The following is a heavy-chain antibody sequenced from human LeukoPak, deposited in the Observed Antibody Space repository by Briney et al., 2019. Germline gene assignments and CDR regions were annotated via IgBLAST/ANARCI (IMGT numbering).Heavy chain of an antibody. V-gene: IGHV4-59*08. Sequence: PETLSLTCTVSGGSISSYYWSWIRQPPGKGLEWIGYIYYSGSTNYNPSLKSRVTISVDTSKNQFSLKLSSVTAADTAVYYCARPSASYGDYGWYFDLWGRGTLVTVSS. CDR3: ARPSASYGDYGWYFDL. D-gene: IGHD4-17*01. CDR1: GGSISSYY. CDR2: IYYSGST. J-gene: IGHJ2*01.